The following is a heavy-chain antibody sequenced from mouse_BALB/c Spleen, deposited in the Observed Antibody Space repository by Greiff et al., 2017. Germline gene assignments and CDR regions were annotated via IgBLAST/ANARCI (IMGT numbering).Heavy chain of an antibody. Sequence: EVKLQESGPGLVKPSQSLSLTCSVTGYSITSGYYWNWIRQFPGNKLEWMGYISYDGSNNYNPSLKNRISITRDTSKNQFFLKLNSVTTEDTATYYCARGMITDAYWGQGTLVTVSA. CDR3: ARGMITDAY. J-gene: IGHJ3*01. CDR1: GYSITSGYY. CDR2: ISYDGSN. V-gene: IGHV3-6*02. D-gene: IGHD2-4*01.